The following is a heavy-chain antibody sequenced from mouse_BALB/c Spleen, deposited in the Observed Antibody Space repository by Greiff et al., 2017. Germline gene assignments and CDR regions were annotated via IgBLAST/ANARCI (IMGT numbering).Heavy chain of an antibody. D-gene: IGHD2-1*01. CDR2: IYPSDSYT. CDR3: TRYYGNYWYFDV. J-gene: IGHJ1*01. Sequence: VQLQQSGAELVRPGASVKLSCKASGYTFTSYWINWVKQRPGQGLEWIGNIYPSDSYTNYNQKFKDKATLTVDKSSSTAYMQLSSPTSEDSAVYYCTRYYGNYWYFDVWGAGTTVTVSS. CDR1: GYTFTSYW. V-gene: IGHV1-69*02.